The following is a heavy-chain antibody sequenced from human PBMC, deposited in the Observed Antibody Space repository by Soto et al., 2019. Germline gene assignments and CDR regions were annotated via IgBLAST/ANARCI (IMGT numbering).Heavy chain of an antibody. CDR3: ARDGVLADAFDI. CDR1: GFTFSSYS. J-gene: IGHJ3*02. Sequence: GGSLRLSCAASGFTFSSYSMNWVRQAPGKGLEWVSYISSSSTIYYADSVKGRFTISRDNAKNSLYLQMNSLRAEDTAVYYCARDGVLADAFDIWGQGTMVTVSS. D-gene: IGHD1-1*01. V-gene: IGHV3-48*01. CDR2: ISSSSTI.